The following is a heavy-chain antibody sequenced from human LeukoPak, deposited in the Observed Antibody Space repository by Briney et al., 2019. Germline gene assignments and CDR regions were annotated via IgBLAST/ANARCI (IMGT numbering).Heavy chain of an antibody. CDR3: ARAADILTGYSPADY. V-gene: IGHV3-11*06. D-gene: IGHD3-9*01. CDR1: GYTFSDYY. CDR2: ISSSSSYT. Sequence: GGSLRLSCAASGYTFSDYYMSWIRQAPGKGLERVSYISSSSSYTNYADSVKGRFTISRDNAKNSLYLQMNSLRAEDTAVYYCARAADILTGYSPADYWGQGTLVTVSS. J-gene: IGHJ4*02.